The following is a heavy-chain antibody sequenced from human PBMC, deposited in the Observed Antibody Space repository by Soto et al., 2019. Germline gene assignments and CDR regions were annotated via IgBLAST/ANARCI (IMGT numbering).Heavy chain of an antibody. D-gene: IGHD4-17*01. J-gene: IGHJ4*02. CDR3: ARQDSTVTTFPALGSPPDY. Sequence: QLQLQESGPGLVKPSETLSLTCTVSGGSISSSSYYWGWIRQPPGKGLEWIGSIYYSGSTYHNPSLKTRVTLSVDTSTHQFSLKLSSVTAADTAVYYCARQDSTVTTFPALGSPPDYWGQGTLVTVSS. V-gene: IGHV4-39*01. CDR1: GGSISSSSYY. CDR2: IYYSGST.